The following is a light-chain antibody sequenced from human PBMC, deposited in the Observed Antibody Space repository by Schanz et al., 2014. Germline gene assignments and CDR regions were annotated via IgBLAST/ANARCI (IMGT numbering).Light chain of an antibody. CDR2: DVS. Sequence: QSALTQPPSASGSLGQSVTISCTGTSSDVGGYNYVSWYQQHPGKAPKLMIYDVSNRPSGVSDRFSGSKSGNTASLTISGLQAEDEADYYCCSYAGRYTWVFGGGTKLTVL. V-gene: IGLV2-11*01. CDR3: CSYAGRYTWV. J-gene: IGLJ3*02. CDR1: SSDVGGYNY.